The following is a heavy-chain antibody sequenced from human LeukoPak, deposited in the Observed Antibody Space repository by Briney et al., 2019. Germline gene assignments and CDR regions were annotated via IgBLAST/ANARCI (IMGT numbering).Heavy chain of an antibody. CDR2: ISASGRST. V-gene: IGHV3-23*01. CDR3: AKDEGPSVDGDYFEY. Sequence: GGSLRLSCLASGFTFSSDAMSWVRQAPGMGLEWVSAISASGRSTYYADSVKGRFTISRDNSNNTLYLHMNSLRAEDTALYYCAKDEGPSVDGDYFEYWGQGTLVTVSS. J-gene: IGHJ4*02. D-gene: IGHD3-10*01. CDR1: GFTFSSDA.